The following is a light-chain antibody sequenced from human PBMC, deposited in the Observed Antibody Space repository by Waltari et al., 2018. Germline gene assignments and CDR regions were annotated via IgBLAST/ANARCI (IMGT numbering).Light chain of an antibody. CDR2: AAS. Sequence: DIQLTQSPSFLSGSVGDSVTITCRASQGISNYLAWYQQKPGKAPKLLIYAASTLQSGVPSRFSGSGSGTEFTLTISSLQPEDLATYYCQQLNSYPLWTFGQGTKVEIK. CDR1: QGISNY. CDR3: QQLNSYPLWT. V-gene: IGKV1-9*01. J-gene: IGKJ1*01.